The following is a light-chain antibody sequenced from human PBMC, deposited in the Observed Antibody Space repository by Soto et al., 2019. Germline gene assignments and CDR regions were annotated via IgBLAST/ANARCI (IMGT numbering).Light chain of an antibody. Sequence: EIVMTQSPATLSVSPGERATLSCRASQSVSSNLAWYQHKPSQAPRLLIYGASTRATGIPARFSGSGSGTEFTLTISSLQSEDFAVYYCQQYDDWPPWTFGQGTQVEIK. CDR3: QQYDDWPPWT. V-gene: IGKV3-15*01. CDR1: QSVSSN. J-gene: IGKJ1*01. CDR2: GAS.